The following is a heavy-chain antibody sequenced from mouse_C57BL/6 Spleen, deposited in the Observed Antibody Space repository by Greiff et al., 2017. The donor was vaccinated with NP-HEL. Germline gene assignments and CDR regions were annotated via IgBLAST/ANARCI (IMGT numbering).Heavy chain of an antibody. CDR2: ISSGGDYI. J-gene: IGHJ4*01. V-gene: IGHV5-9-1*02. D-gene: IGHD2-1*01. Sequence: EVQVVESGEGLVKPGGSLKLSCAASGFTFSSYAMSWVRQTPEKRLEWVAYISSGGDYIYYADTVKGRFTISRDNARNTLYLQMSSLKSEDTAMYYCTRTRLLYAMDYWGQGTSVTVSS. CDR3: TRTRLLYAMDY. CDR1: GFTFSSYA.